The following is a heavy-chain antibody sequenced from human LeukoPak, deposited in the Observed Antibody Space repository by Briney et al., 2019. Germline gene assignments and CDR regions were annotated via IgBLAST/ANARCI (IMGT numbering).Heavy chain of an antibody. CDR3: ARDRGVYYYDSSGYSEFDY. Sequence: VRVSCKNSGGTFSRHAFSWVRQAPGQGLEWMGGIIPIFGTANYAQKFQGRVTITADESTSTAYMELSSLRSEDTAVYYCARDRGVYYYDSSGYSEFDYWGQGTLVTVSS. V-gene: IGHV1-69*01. CDR2: IIPIFGTA. CDR1: GGTFSRHA. D-gene: IGHD3-22*01. J-gene: IGHJ4*02.